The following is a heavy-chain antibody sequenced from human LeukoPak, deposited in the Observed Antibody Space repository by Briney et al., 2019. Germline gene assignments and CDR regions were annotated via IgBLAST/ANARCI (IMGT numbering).Heavy chain of an antibody. Sequence: SETLSLTCTVSGGSISSSSYYWGWIRQPPGKGLEWIGSIYYSGSTYYNPSLKSRVTISVDTSKNQFSLKLSSVTAADTAVYYCARVGLAAAGKYWGQGTLVTVSS. CDR1: GGSISSSSYY. CDR3: ARVGLAAAGKY. CDR2: IYYSGST. J-gene: IGHJ4*02. D-gene: IGHD6-13*01. V-gene: IGHV4-39*01.